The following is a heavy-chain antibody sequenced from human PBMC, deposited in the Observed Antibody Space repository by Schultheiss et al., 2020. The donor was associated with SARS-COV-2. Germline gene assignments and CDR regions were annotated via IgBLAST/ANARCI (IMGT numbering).Heavy chain of an antibody. D-gene: IGHD6-13*01. CDR3: ATEAWYRSDS. CDR1: GFTFSSYS. J-gene: IGHJ5*01. V-gene: IGHV3-74*01. Sequence: GGPLRLSCAASGFTFSSYSMNWVRQAPGKGLEWVSRINSDGSSTSYADSVRGRFTISRDDTKRSLFLQMNNLRLEDTAVYYCATEAWYRSDSWGQGVSVTVSS. CDR2: INSDGSST.